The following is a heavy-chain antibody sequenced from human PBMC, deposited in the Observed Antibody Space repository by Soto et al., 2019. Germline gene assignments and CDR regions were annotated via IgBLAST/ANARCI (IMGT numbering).Heavy chain of an antibody. CDR2: IFPLTDIP. J-gene: IGHJ4*02. CDR3: ARGPLVVLNYFES. V-gene: IGHV1-69*02. Sequence: QVQLVQSGTEVKKPGSSVKVSCKASGGTFRNYPINWVRQAPGQGLEWMGSIFPLTDIPDYAQNFQARLTISAEKSTNTDYMELSSLTSDDTAMYFCARGPLVVLNYFESWGQGTLVTVSS. CDR1: GGTFRNYP.